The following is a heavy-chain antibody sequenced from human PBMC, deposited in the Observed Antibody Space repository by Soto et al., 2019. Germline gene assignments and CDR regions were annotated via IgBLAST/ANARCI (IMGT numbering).Heavy chain of an antibody. CDR1: GFTFSSYS. V-gene: IGHV3-21*01. CDR2: ISSSSSYI. D-gene: IGHD3-9*01. J-gene: IGHJ6*02. CDR3: ARETAKYYDILTGTYYYYGMDV. Sequence: EVQLVESGGGLVKPGGSLRLSCAASGFTFSSYSMNWVRQAPGKGLEWASSISSSSSYIYYADSVKGRFTISRDNAKNSLYLQMNSLRAEDTAVYYCARETAKYYDILTGTYYYYGMDVWGQGTTVTVSS.